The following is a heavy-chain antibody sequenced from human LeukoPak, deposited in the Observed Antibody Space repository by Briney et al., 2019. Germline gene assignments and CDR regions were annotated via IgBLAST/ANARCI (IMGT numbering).Heavy chain of an antibody. CDR2: INPNSGGT. J-gene: IGHJ4*02. CDR1: GYTFTGYY. D-gene: IGHD6-19*01. CDR3: ARAPEQWLVYYFDY. Sequence: GASVKVSCKASGYTFTGYYMHWVRQAPGQGLEGMGWINPNSGGTNYAQKFQGRVTMTRDRSISTAYMELSRLRSDDTAVYYCARAPEQWLVYYFDYWGQGTLVTVSS. V-gene: IGHV1-2*02.